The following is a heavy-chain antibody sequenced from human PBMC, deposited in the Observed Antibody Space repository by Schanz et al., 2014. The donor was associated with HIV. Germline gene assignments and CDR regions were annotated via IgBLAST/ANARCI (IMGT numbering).Heavy chain of an antibody. CDR2: INPSSGGT. CDR3: ARDQNVISMVRGVMGGVDY. D-gene: IGHD3-10*01. V-gene: IGHV1-2*02. J-gene: IGHJ4*02. Sequence: QEQLVQSGAAVRKPGSSVKVSCKASGYTFTGYYMHWVRQAPGQGLEWMGWINPSSGGTNYAQKFQGRVTMTRDTSISTAYMELRRLRSDDTAVYYCARDQNVISMVRGVMGGVDYWGQGTLVTVSS. CDR1: GYTFTGYY.